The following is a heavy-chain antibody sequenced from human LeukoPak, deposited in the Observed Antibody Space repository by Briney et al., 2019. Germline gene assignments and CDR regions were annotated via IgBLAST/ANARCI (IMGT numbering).Heavy chain of an antibody. V-gene: IGHV3-7*01. D-gene: IGHD1-7*01. J-gene: IGHJ4*02. CDR2: INHDESVK. CDR1: GITFSTW. Sequence: GGSLRLSCAASGITFSTWMSWVRQAPGKGLEWVANINHDESVKYYVDSVKGRFTISRDNAKNSLYLQMNSLRAEDTAVYYCARGDDGSWNLGGQGTLVTVSS. CDR3: ARGDDGSWNL.